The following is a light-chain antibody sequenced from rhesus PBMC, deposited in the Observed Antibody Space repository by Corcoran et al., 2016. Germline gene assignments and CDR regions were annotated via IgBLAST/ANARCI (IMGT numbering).Light chain of an antibody. CDR2: QAS. CDR3: LQYSSGPYS. CDR1: QRISSW. J-gene: IGKJ2*01. V-gene: IGKV1-22*01. Sequence: DIQMTQSPSSLSASVGDTVTITCRASQRISSWLDWYQQKPGKAPKLLIYQASSLQSGVPSRFSGHGSGTYFTLTLSILQPEDFPSYHCLQYSSGPYSFGRATKVEIK.